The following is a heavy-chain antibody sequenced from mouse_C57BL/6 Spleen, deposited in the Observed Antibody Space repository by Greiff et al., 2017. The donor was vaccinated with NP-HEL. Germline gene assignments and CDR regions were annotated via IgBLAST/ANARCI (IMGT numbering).Heavy chain of an antibody. Sequence: VQLQQPGAELVKPGASVKLSCKASGYTFTSYWMHWVKQRPGQGLEWIGMIHPNSGSTNYNEKFKSKATLTVDKSSSTAYMQLSSLTSEDSAVYYCASYYGSSYVWFAYWGQGTLVTVSA. CDR3: ASYYGSSYVWFAY. CDR1: GYTFTSYW. J-gene: IGHJ3*01. CDR2: IHPNSGST. V-gene: IGHV1-64*01. D-gene: IGHD1-1*01.